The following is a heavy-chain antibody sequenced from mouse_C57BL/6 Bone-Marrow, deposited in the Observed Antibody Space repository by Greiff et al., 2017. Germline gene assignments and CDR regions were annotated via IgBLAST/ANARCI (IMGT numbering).Heavy chain of an antibody. CDR3: ARSVGYDYDGY. V-gene: IGHV1-26*01. Sequence: EVKLQQSGPELVKPGASVKISCKASGYTFTDYYMNWVKQSHGKSLEWIGAINPNNGGTSYNQKFKGKATLTVDKSSSTAYLQLRSLTTEDSAVYYCARSVGYDYDGYWGQGTTLTVSS. CDR1: GYTFTDYY. CDR2: INPNNGGT. D-gene: IGHD2-4*01. J-gene: IGHJ2*01.